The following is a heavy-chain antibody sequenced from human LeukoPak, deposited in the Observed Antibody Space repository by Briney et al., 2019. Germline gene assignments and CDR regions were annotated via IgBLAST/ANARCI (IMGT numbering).Heavy chain of an antibody. CDR3: ARGGASRPDY. D-gene: IGHD6-6*01. V-gene: IGHV3-21*01. CDR1: GFTFSSYS. CDR2: ISTSSSYI. J-gene: IGHJ4*02. Sequence: GGSLRLSCTASGFTFSSYSMNWVRQAPGKGLEWVSSISTSSSYIYYADSVKGRFTISRDNARNSLYLQMNTLRAEDTAVYYCARGGASRPDYWGRGTLVSVSS.